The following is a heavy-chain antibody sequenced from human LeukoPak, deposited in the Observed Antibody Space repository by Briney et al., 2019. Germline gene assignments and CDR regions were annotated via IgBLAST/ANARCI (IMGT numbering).Heavy chain of an antibody. V-gene: IGHV3-23*01. CDR2: ISGSGGST. CDR3: AKDRGRLYDSSGYYYLAAEYFQH. J-gene: IGHJ1*01. CDR1: GFTFSSYA. D-gene: IGHD3-22*01. Sequence: PGGSLRLSCAASGFTFSSYAMSWVRQAPGKGLEWVSAISGSGGSTYYADSVKGRFTISRDNSKNTLYLQMNSLRAEDTAVYYCAKDRGRLYDSSGYYYLAAEYFQHWGQGTLVTVSS.